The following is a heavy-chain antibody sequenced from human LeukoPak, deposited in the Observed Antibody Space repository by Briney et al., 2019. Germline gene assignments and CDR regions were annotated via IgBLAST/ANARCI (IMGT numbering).Heavy chain of an antibody. CDR1: GFTFSSYE. J-gene: IGHJ6*02. D-gene: IGHD3-10*01. CDR3: AGRDYYSSGSYLAVVDV. V-gene: IGHV3-48*03. Sequence: QPGGSLRLSCAASGFTFSSYEMNWVRQAPGKGLEWVSYISSSGSTIYYADSVKGRFTISRDNAKNSLYLQMNSLRAEDTAVYYCAGRDYYSSGSYLAVVDVWGQGTTVTVSS. CDR2: ISSSGSTI.